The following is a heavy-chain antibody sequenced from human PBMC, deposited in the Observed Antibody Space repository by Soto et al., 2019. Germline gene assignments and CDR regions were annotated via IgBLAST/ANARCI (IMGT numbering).Heavy chain of an antibody. V-gene: IGHV3-30*18. CDR1: GFTFSNYG. CDR3: AKAVGYCSSTGCRDYYYYYGMDV. D-gene: IGHD2-2*01. CDR2: ISYDGSNK. J-gene: IGHJ6*02. Sequence: QVQLVESGGGVIQPGRSLRLSCAASGFTFSNYGMHWVRQAPGKGLEWVAVISYDGSNKYYSDSVKGRFTISRDNSKNTLYLQMNSLRGEDTAVYNCAKAVGYCSSTGCRDYYYYYGMDVWGQGTTVTVSS.